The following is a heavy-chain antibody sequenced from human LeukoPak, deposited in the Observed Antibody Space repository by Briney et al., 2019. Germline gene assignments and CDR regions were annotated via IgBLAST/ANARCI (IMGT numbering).Heavy chain of an antibody. CDR3: AQWERDAFHV. Sequence: PSETVSLTCAVSGGSFSDYYWTWIRQPPGKGLEWIGEINRGGSTNYSPSLKSRVTISIDTSKIQFSLKVNSVTAADTAVYYCAQWERDAFHVWGQGTMVTVSS. V-gene: IGHV4-34*01. CDR2: INRGGST. CDR1: GGSFSDYY. J-gene: IGHJ3*01. D-gene: IGHD1-26*01.